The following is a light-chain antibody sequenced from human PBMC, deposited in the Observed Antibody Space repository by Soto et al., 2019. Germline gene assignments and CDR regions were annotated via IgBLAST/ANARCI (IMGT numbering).Light chain of an antibody. CDR1: SSNIGSNY. J-gene: IGLJ2*01. Sequence: QSVLTQPPSASGTPGQRVTISCSGSSSNIGSNYVYWYQQLPGTAPKLLIYRNNQRPSGVPDRFSGSKSGTSASLAISGLRSEEEADYYCAAWEDSLSGPVFGGGTQLTVL. V-gene: IGLV1-47*01. CDR2: RNN. CDR3: AAWEDSLSGPV.